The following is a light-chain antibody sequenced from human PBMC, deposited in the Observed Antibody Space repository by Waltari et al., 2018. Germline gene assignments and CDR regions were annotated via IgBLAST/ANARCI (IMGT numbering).Light chain of an antibody. CDR1: QSVGTC. V-gene: IGKV3-11*01. Sequence: EIVLTQSPPTLSLSPGERATLSCRASQSVGTCLVWYQQKPGEDPRLLIYDASNRANGIPARFSGVGSGTDFTVTISSIEPEDFAVYYCQQRSNWPELTFGGGTKVQIK. CDR3: QQRSNWPELT. CDR2: DAS. J-gene: IGKJ4*01.